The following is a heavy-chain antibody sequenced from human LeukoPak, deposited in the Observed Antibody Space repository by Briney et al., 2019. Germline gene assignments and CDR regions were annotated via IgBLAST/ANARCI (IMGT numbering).Heavy chain of an antibody. Sequence: SQTLSLTCAISGDSVSSNSAAWNWIRQSPSRGLEWLGRTYYRSKWYNDYAVSVKSRITINPDTSKNQFSLQLNSVTPEDTAVYYCARGGSSSWYMVQLPGLTGEYYFDYWGQGTLVTVSS. CDR3: ARGGSSSWYMVQLPGLTGEYYFDY. D-gene: IGHD6-13*01. V-gene: IGHV6-1*01. J-gene: IGHJ4*02. CDR2: TYYRSKWYN. CDR1: GDSVSSNSAA.